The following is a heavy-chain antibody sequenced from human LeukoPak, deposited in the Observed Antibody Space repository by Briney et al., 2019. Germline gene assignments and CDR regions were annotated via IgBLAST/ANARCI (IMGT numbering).Heavy chain of an antibody. CDR2: ISGSGIST. CDR1: GFTFSSYA. Sequence: GGSLRLSCAASGFTFSSYAMTWVRQAPGKGLEWVSSISGSGISTYYADSVKGRFTISRDNSKNTLYLQMNSLRAEDTALYYCAKGYCSGAGCKSLFDYWGQGTLVTVSS. J-gene: IGHJ4*02. D-gene: IGHD2-15*01. V-gene: IGHV3-23*01. CDR3: AKGYCSGAGCKSLFDY.